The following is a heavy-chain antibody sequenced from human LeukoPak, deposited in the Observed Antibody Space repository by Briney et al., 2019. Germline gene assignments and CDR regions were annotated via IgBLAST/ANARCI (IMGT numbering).Heavy chain of an antibody. Sequence: GGSLRLSCAASGFTFSDYYMNWIRQAPGKGLEWVSYISRGGSTIYYADSVKGRFTISRDNAKNSLYLQVNSLRAEDTAVYYCARMSSSIFDYWGQGTLVTVSS. J-gene: IGHJ4*02. V-gene: IGHV3-11*01. CDR3: ARMSSSIFDY. CDR2: ISRGGSTI. D-gene: IGHD6-6*01. CDR1: GFTFSDYY.